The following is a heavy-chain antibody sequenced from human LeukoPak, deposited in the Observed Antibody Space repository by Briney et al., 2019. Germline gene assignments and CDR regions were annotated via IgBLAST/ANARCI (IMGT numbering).Heavy chain of an antibody. D-gene: IGHD2-15*01. CDR3: VRGCSDTSSRSDY. Sequence: GWALRLSCAASRCTFSSLALSWVRQAPGKGLEWVSSMSGSGGSTSYADSVKGRFTISRDISTNTLYLQMNSLRANDTASYYCVRGCSDTSSRSDYWGQGTLVTVSS. V-gene: IGHV3-23*01. CDR2: MSGSGGST. CDR1: RCTFSSLA. J-gene: IGHJ4*02.